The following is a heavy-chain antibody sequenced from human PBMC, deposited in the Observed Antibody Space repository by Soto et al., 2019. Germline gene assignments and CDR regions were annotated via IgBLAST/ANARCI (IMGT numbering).Heavy chain of an antibody. D-gene: IGHD2-2*01. CDR2: MNPNSGNT. V-gene: IGHV1-8*01. J-gene: IGHJ5*02. CDR1: GYTFTSYD. CDR3: ARDLGARYCSSTSCYWFDP. Sequence: GASVKVSCKASGYTFTSYDINWVRQATGQGPEWMGWMNPNSGNTGYAQKFQGRVTMTRSTSISTAYMELSSLRSDDTAVYYCARDLGARYCSSTSCYWFDPWGQGTLVTVSS.